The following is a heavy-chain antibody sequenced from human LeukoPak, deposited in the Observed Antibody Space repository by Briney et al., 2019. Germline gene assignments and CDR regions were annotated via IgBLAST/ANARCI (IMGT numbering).Heavy chain of an antibody. CDR2: INHSGST. D-gene: IGHD3-10*01. Sequence: SETLSLTCAVYGGSFSGYYWSWIRQPPGKGLEWIGEINHSGSTNYNPSLKSRVTISVDTSKNQFSLKLSSVTAADTAVYYCAKDQASGYPWAFDIWGQGTMVTVSS. CDR3: AKDQASGYPWAFDI. V-gene: IGHV4-34*01. CDR1: GGSFSGYY. J-gene: IGHJ3*02.